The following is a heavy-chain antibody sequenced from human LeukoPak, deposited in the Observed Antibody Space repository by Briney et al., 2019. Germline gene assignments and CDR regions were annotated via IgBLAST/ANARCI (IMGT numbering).Heavy chain of an antibody. J-gene: IGHJ4*02. V-gene: IGHV4-59*12. CDR3: ARGRLRFLEWSTSEYFFDY. Sequence: SETLSLTCTVSGASISSYYWSWIRQLPGKGLEWIGYIYFSGITYYNPSLTSRVTMSVDTSKNRFSLTLSFVTAADTAVYYCARGRLRFLEWSTSEYFFDYWGQGTLVTVSS. D-gene: IGHD3-3*01. CDR1: GASISSYY. CDR2: IYFSGIT.